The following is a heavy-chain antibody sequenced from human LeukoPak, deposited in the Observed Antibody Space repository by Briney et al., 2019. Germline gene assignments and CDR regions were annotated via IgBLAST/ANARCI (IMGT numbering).Heavy chain of an antibody. J-gene: IGHJ4*02. D-gene: IGHD3-16*02. CDR3: ARDSHRTTSYYDYVWGSYRYLFDY. CDR1: GYTFTSYG. CDR2: ISAYNGNT. Sequence: ASVKVSCKASGYTFTSYGISWVRQAPGQGLEWMGWISAYNGNTNYAQKRKGRVTMTTDTSTSTAYMELRSLRSDDTAVYYCARDSHRTTSYYDYVWGSYRYLFDYWGQGTLVTVSS. V-gene: IGHV1-18*01.